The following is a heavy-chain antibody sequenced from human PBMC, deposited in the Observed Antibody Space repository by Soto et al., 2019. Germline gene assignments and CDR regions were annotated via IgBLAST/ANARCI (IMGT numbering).Heavy chain of an antibody. Sequence: GASVKVSCKASGYTFASYGISWVRQAPGQGLEWMGWISAYNGNTNYAQKLQGRVTMTTDTSTSTAYMELRSLRSDDTAVYYCARGRDSSSWYLPFDYWGQGTLVTVSS. CDR1: GYTFASYG. CDR2: ISAYNGNT. D-gene: IGHD6-13*01. V-gene: IGHV1-18*01. J-gene: IGHJ4*02. CDR3: ARGRDSSSWYLPFDY.